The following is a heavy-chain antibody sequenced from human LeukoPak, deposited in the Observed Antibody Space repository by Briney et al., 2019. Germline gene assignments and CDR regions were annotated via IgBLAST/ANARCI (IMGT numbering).Heavy chain of an antibody. Sequence: GGSLRLSCVAAGFPFSNYAIHWVRQAPGKGLEWVALISYDGGNKYYVDSVKGRFTISRDSSKNTVYLEMNSLRPEDTAVYFCARENSYGAPLDYWGQGTLVTVSS. CDR2: ISYDGGNK. CDR3: ARENSYGAPLDY. V-gene: IGHV3-30*03. J-gene: IGHJ4*02. D-gene: IGHD5-18*01. CDR1: GFPFSNYA.